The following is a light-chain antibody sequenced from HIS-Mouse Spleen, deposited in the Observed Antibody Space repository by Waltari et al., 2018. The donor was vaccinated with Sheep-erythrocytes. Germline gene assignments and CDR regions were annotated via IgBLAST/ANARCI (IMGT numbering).Light chain of an antibody. J-gene: IGLJ2*01. CDR2: EDS. V-gene: IGLV3-10*01. Sequence: SYELTQPPSVSVSPGHTARITCSGHALPKKFAYWYQKKSGQAPVLVIYEDSKRPSGIPERFSGSSSGTMATLTISGAQVEDEADYYCYSTDSSGNHRVFGGGTKLTVL. CDR3: YSTDSSGNHRV. CDR1: ALPKKF.